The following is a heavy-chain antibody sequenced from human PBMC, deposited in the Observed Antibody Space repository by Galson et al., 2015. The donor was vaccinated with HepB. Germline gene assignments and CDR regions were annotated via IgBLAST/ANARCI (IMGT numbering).Heavy chain of an antibody. Sequence: ETLSLTCAVSGGSISSYYWSWIRQPPGKGLEWIGYIYYSGSTNYNPSLKSRVTISVDTSKNQFSLKLSSVTAADTAVYYCARDYRGFDYWGQGTLVTVSS. V-gene: IGHV4-59*01. CDR3: ARDYRGFDY. CDR1: GGSISSYY. CDR2: IYYSGST. J-gene: IGHJ4*02.